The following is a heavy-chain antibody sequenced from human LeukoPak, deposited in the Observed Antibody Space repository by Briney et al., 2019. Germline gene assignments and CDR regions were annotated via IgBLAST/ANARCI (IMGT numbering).Heavy chain of an antibody. CDR2: IRSKAYGWTT. Sequence: GGSLRLSCAASGFTVDNYGVTWIRQAPGKGLEWVSFIRSKAYGWTTEYAASVKGRFTISRDDSKNIAYLQMDSLKTEDTAVYYCSRVRNPYGDKESRYYYYMDAWGKGTTVTVSS. CDR1: GFTVDNYG. CDR3: SRVRNPYGDKESRYYYYMDA. J-gene: IGHJ6*03. V-gene: IGHV3-49*03. D-gene: IGHD4-23*01.